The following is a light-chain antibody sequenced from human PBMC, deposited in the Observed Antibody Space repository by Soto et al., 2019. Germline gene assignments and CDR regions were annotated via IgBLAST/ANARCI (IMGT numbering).Light chain of an antibody. J-gene: IGLJ1*01. CDR2: YDS. Sequence: SYELTQPPSVSVAPGKTARITCGGNNSGSKSVHWYQQKPGQAPVLVIYYDSDRPSGIPERFSGSNSGNTATLTLSRVEAGDEADYYCQVWDSSSDHLYVFGTGTKLTVL. V-gene: IGLV3-21*04. CDR1: NSGSKS. CDR3: QVWDSSSDHLYV.